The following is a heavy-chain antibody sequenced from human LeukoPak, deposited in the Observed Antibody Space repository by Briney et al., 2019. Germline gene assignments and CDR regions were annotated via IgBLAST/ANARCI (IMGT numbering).Heavy chain of an antibody. V-gene: IGHV1-2*02. CDR2: INPNSGGT. D-gene: IGHD2-2*01. CDR1: GYTFTGYY. J-gene: IGHJ6*02. CDR3: ARAAAQPVHYYYYGMDV. Sequence: GASVKVSCKASGYTFTGYYMHWVRQAPGQGLEWMGWINPNSGGTNYAQKFQGRVTMTRDTSISTAYMELSRLRSDDTAVYYCARAAAQPVHYYYYGMDVWGQGTTVTVSS.